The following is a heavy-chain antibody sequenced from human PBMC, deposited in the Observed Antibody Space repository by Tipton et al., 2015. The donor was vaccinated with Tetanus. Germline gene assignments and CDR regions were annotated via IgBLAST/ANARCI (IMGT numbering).Heavy chain of an antibody. CDR1: GFTFSTYG. J-gene: IGHJ5*02. CDR3: AKGQHFDFWSGYVNWFDP. Sequence: SLRLSCAAPGFTFSTYGMTWVRQVPGKGLEWVSGLSGSGTSTYYADSVKGRFTISRDNSKDTLYLQMNSLRAEDSAVYYCAKGQHFDFWSGYVNWFDPWGQGTLVTVSS. V-gene: IGHV3-23*01. CDR2: LSGSGTST. D-gene: IGHD3-3*01.